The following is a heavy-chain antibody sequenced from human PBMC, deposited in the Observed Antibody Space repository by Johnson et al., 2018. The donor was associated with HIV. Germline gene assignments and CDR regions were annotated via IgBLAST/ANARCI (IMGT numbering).Heavy chain of an antibody. CDR1: GFTFSTYG. CDR2: MWYDGSNR. J-gene: IGHJ3*02. D-gene: IGHD4-23*01. CDR3: ARDRGWGYVGGNSWNAFDI. Sequence: VQLVESGGRLVQPGGSLRLSCAASGFTFSTYGMHWVRQAPGKGLEWVAVMWYDGSNRYYADSVKGRLTVPRDNFKNTLHLQMNSLRGEDTAVYYCARDRGWGYVGGNSWNAFDIWGQGTMVTVSS. V-gene: IGHV3-30*19.